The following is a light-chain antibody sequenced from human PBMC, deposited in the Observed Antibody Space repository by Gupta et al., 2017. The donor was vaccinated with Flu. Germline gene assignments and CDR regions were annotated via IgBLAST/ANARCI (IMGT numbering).Light chain of an antibody. CDR1: NIESKS. V-gene: IGLV3-21*02. J-gene: IGLJ2*01. CDR2: DDS. Sequence: SYALPQPPSVSVAPGQTARITCGGNNIESKSVQWYHQKPGQAPVLVVYDDSDRPSGIPERFSGFNSGKAATLSISGVEAGDEADYYCQVWDSSTDHVIFGGGTKLTVL. CDR3: QVWDSSTDHVI.